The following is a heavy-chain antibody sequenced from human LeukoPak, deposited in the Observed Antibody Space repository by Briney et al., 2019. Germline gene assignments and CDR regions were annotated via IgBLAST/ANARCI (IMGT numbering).Heavy chain of an antibody. V-gene: IGHV4-59*01. Sequence: SETLSLTCTVSGGSISSYYWSWLRQPPGKGLEWVGYIYYSGSTNYNPSLKSRVTISVDTSKNQFSLKLSSVTAADTAVYYCARGRSSSPRGWFDPWGQGTLVTVSS. D-gene: IGHD6-13*01. CDR2: IYYSGST. CDR3: ARGRSSSPRGWFDP. CDR1: GGSISSYY. J-gene: IGHJ5*02.